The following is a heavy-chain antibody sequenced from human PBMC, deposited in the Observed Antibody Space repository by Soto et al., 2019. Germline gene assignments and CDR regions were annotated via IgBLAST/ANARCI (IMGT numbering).Heavy chain of an antibody. J-gene: IGHJ6*02. D-gene: IGHD1-26*01. CDR1: GITFDNYA. Sequence: QVQLVESGGGVVQPGRSLRLSCAASGITFDNYAMHWVRQAPGKGLEWVAVASHDGRNKYYTDSVKGRFTISRDISNNLMHIQMNSPILEDTAVYYCAAERWADSGLYRNYLGMDVWGQGATVPVPS. CDR2: ASHDGRNK. V-gene: IGHV3-30*04. CDR3: AAERWADSGLYRNYLGMDV.